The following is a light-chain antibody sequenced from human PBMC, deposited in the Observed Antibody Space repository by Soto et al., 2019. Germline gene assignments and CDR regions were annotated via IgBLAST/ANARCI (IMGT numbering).Light chain of an antibody. J-gene: IGKJ1*01. CDR3: QQLNSYPLT. CDR1: QGIRSF. Sequence: DIQLTQSPSFLSASVGDRVTITCRASQGIRSFLAWYQQKPGKAPKLLLYASSTLQSGVHTRCSGSGAGADVPPIISRQHPEYVVSYYWQQLNSYPLTFGQGTQVEIK. V-gene: IGKV1-9*01. CDR2: ASS.